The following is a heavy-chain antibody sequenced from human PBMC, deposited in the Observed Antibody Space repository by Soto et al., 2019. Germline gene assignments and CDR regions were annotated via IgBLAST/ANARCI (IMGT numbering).Heavy chain of an antibody. CDR1: GFTFSGSA. Sequence: PGGSLRLSCAASGFTFSGSAMHWVRQASGKGLEWVGRIRTKTNNYATAYAASVKGRFTISRDDSKNTAYLQMNSLRSEDTAVYHCVTLENWSQRTLVTVSS. CDR3: VTLEN. CDR2: IRTKTNNYAT. J-gene: IGHJ4*02. V-gene: IGHV3-73*01. D-gene: IGHD1-1*01.